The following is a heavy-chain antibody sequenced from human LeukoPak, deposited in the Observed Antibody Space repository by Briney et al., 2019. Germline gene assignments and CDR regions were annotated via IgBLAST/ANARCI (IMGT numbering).Heavy chain of an antibody. Sequence: PSQTLSLTCTVSGGSISSGGYDWRWIRQEPGRGLGRNGYIYYSGSTNYNPSLKSRVTISVDTSKNQFSLKLSSVTAADTAVYYCARGQVPAAPDAFDIWGQGTMVTVSS. CDR2: IYYSGST. CDR1: GGSISSGGYD. V-gene: IGHV4-31*03. J-gene: IGHJ3*02. D-gene: IGHD2-2*01. CDR3: ARGQVPAAPDAFDI.